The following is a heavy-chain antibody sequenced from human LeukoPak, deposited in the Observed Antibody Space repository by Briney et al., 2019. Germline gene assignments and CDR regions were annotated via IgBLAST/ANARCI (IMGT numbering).Heavy chain of an antibody. V-gene: IGHV3-23*01. D-gene: IGHD6-13*01. CDR2: ISGSGGST. CDR3: AKDFRYSSSWYWFDP. CDR1: GFTFSSYA. J-gene: IGHJ5*02. Sequence: GGSLRLSCAASGFTFSSYAMSWVRQAPGKGLEWVSAISGSGGSTYYADSVKGRFTISRDNSKNTLYLQMNSLRAEDTAVYYCAKDFRYSSSWYWFDPWGQGTLVTVSS.